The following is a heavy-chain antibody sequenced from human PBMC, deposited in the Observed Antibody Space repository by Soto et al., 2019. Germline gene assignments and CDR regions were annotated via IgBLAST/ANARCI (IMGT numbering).Heavy chain of an antibody. CDR3: AKDRLTVTTRWYFDL. Sequence: EVQLVESGGGLVQPGRSLRLSCAASGFTFDDYAMHWVRQAPGKGLEWVSGISWNSGSIGYADSVKGRFTISRDNAKNSLYLQMNSLRAEDTALYYFAKDRLTVTTRWYFDLWGRGTLVTVSS. J-gene: IGHJ2*01. D-gene: IGHD4-17*01. V-gene: IGHV3-9*01. CDR1: GFTFDDYA. CDR2: ISWNSGSI.